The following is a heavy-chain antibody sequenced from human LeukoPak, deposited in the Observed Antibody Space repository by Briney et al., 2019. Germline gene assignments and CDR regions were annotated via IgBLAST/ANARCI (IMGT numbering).Heavy chain of an antibody. J-gene: IGHJ4*02. D-gene: IGHD4-17*01. CDR2: IGAGGSAT. CDR1: GFTFSSYA. V-gene: IGHV3-23*01. CDR3: ARADYGDYLFDY. Sequence: GGSLRLSCAASGFTFSSYAMSWVRQAPGKGLEWVSVIGAGGSATYYADSVQGRFTISRDNSKNTLYLQMNSLRAEDSAVYYCARADYGDYLFDYWGQGTLVTVSS.